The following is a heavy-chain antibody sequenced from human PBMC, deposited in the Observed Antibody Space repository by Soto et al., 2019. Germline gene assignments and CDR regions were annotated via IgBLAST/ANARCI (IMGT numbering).Heavy chain of an antibody. Sequence: TLSLTCPVSGGSISSGDYYWSWIRQPPGKGLEWIGYIYYSGSTYYNPSLKSRVTISVDTSKNQFSLKLSSVTAADTAVYYCARDLMVRGVYNYWGQGTLVTVYS. CDR1: GGSISSGDYY. V-gene: IGHV4-30-4*01. D-gene: IGHD3-10*01. J-gene: IGHJ4*02. CDR3: ARDLMVRGVYNY. CDR2: IYYSGST.